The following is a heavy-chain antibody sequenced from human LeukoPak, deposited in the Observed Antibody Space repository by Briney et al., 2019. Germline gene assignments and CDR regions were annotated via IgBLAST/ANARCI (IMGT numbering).Heavy chain of an antibody. V-gene: IGHV3-15*01. Sequence: PGGSLRLSCAASGFTFSNAWMSWVRQAPGKGLEWVGRIKSKTDGGTTDYAAPVKGRFTISRDDSKNTLYLQMNSLKTEDTAVYYCTIGYCSSTSCYNYFDYWGQGTLVTVSS. D-gene: IGHD2-2*02. CDR1: GFTFSNAW. CDR3: TIGYCSSTSCYNYFDY. J-gene: IGHJ4*02. CDR2: IKSKTDGGTT.